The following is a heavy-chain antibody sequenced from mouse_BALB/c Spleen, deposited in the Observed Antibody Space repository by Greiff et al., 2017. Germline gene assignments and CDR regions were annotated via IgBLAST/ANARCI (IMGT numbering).Heavy chain of an antibody. J-gene: IGHJ3*01. V-gene: IGHV3-2*02. D-gene: IGHD4-1*01. CDR2: ISYSGST. Sequence: EVMLVESGPGLVKPSQSLSLTCTVTGYSITSDYAWNWIRQFPGNKLEWMGYISYSGSTSYNPSLKSRISITRDTSKNQFFLQLNSVTTEDTATYYCARSRTWDYYWGQGTLVTVSA. CDR3: ARSRTWDYY. CDR1: GYSITSDYA.